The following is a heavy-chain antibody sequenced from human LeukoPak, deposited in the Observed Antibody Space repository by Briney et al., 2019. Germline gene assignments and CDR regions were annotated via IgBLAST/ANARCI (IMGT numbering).Heavy chain of an antibody. Sequence: GGSLRLSCAASGFTFSNYGMNWVRQAPGKGLEWVSYISSSSNTIYTADSVKGRFTISRDNAKNSLYLQMNSLRAEDTALYYCARDPQLDYWGQGTLVTVSS. V-gene: IGHV3-48*01. J-gene: IGHJ4*02. D-gene: IGHD5-18*01. CDR2: ISSSSNTI. CDR1: GFTFSNYG. CDR3: ARDPQLDY.